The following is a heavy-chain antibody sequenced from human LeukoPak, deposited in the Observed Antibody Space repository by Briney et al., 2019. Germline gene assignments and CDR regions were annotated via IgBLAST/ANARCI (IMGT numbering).Heavy chain of an antibody. CDR1: GYTFTSYY. CDR3: ARATFSVYSSSWYGFDY. J-gene: IGHJ4*02. V-gene: IGHV1-46*01. CDR2: INPSGGST. Sequence: ASVKVSCKASGYTFTSYYMHWVRQAPGQGLEWMGIINPSGGSTSYAQKFQGRVTMTRDMSTSTVYMELSSLRSEDTAVYYCARATFSVYSSSWYGFDYWGQGTLVTVSS. D-gene: IGHD6-13*01.